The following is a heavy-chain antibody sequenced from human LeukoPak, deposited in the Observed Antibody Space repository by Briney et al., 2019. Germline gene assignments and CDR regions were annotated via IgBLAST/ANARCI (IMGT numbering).Heavy chain of an antibody. CDR2: IWYDGSNK. V-gene: IGHV3-33*01. D-gene: IGHD5-24*01. CDR3: AREGRDGYRFFAW. J-gene: IGHJ4*02. CDR1: GSTFSSYG. Sequence: GGSLRLSCAVSGSTFSSYGMHWVRQAPGKGLEWVAVIWYDGSNKYYADSVKGRFTISRDNSKNTLYLQMNSLRAEDTAVYYCAREGRDGYRFFAWWGQRTLVTVSS.